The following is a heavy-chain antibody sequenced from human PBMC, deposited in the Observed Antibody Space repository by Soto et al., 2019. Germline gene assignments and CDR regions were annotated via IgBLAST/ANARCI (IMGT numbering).Heavy chain of an antibody. V-gene: IGHV1-18*04. D-gene: IGHD4-17*01. Sequence: ASVKVSCKASGYTFTTYGITWVRQAPGQGLEWMGWISNDNGDTDYAQKLQGRVTMTTDTSTTTAYMELRSLTSDDTAVYYCARPNWDYGERGYYFYGMDVWGQGTTVTVSS. J-gene: IGHJ6*02. CDR3: ARPNWDYGERGYYFYGMDV. CDR1: GYTFTTYG. CDR2: ISNDNGDT.